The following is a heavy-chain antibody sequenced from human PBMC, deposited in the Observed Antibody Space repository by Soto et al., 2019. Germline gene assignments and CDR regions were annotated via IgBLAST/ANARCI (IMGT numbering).Heavy chain of an antibody. D-gene: IGHD2-21*02. CDR3: AREIVTAGGNNYFDP. V-gene: IGHV4-4*02. CDR2: VYHTGDT. Sequence: SDTLSLTCAVSGGTVASSHGLSWVRQSPGGGLEWIGNVYHTGDTNFNPSLQSRVTISVDKSNNQFSLRLNSLTAADTAVYFCAREIVTAGGNNYFDPWGPGTLVTVSS. CDR1: GGTVASSHG. J-gene: IGHJ5*02.